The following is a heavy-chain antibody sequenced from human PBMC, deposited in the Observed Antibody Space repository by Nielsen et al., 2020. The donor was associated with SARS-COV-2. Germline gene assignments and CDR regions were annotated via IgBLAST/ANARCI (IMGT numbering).Heavy chain of an antibody. CDR1: GYTFTSYG. CDR2: INPNSGGT. V-gene: IGHV1-18*01. J-gene: IGHJ5*02. Sequence: ASVKVSCKASGYTFTSYGISWVRQAPGQGLEWMGWINPNSGGTNYAQKFQGRVTMTRDTSTSTVYMELSSLRSEDTAVYYCARAGYKNNWFDPWGQGTLVTVSS. D-gene: IGHD1-14*01. CDR3: ARAGYKNNWFDP.